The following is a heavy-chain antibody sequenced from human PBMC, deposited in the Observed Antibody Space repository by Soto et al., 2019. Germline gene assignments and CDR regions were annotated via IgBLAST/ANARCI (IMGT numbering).Heavy chain of an antibody. CDR1: GFTVSSNY. V-gene: IGHV3-53*04. J-gene: IGHJ3*02. Sequence: GGSLRLSCAASGFTVSSNYMSWVRQAPGKGLEWVSVIYSGGSTYYADSVKGRFTISRHNSKNTLYLQMNSLRAEDTAVYYCARVRVYCSSTSCYSDGDYQPGAFDIWGQGTMVTVSS. CDR2: IYSGGST. CDR3: ARVRVYCSSTSCYSDGDYQPGAFDI. D-gene: IGHD2-2*01.